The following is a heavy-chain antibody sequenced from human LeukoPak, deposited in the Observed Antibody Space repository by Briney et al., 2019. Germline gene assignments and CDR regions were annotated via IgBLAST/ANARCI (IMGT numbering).Heavy chain of an antibody. CDR2: IRKDGYRI. D-gene: IGHD6-13*01. V-gene: IGHV3-7*01. Sequence: GGSLRLSCVASGFTFGKYWMSWVRQAPGKGLEWVAYIRKDGYRIYYGDSVKGRFTISRDNAQNSVYLQMNSLRVEDTALYFCARDMGITGADDLWGQGILVTVAS. J-gene: IGHJ5*02. CDR1: GFTFGKYW. CDR3: ARDMGITGADDL.